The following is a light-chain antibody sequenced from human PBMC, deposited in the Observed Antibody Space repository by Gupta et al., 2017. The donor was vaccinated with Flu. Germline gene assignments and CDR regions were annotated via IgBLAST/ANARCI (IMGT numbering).Light chain of an antibody. V-gene: IGKV2-28*01. J-gene: IGKJ4*01. Sequence: DVVMTQSPLTLPVIPGEPASISCRSSQSLLHNNGYNYLHWYLQRPGQSPQLLIYLGSNRASGVPDRCSGSGAGKDFTLKISRVEADDVGIYYCKQTLQTPLIFGGGTKVEIK. CDR2: LGS. CDR1: QSLLHNNGYNY. CDR3: KQTLQTPLI.